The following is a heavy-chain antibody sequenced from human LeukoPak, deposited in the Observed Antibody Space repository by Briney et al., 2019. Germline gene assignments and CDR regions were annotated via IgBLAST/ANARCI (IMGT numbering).Heavy chain of an antibody. J-gene: IGHJ4*02. CDR1: GYTFTGYY. CDR2: INPNSGGT. D-gene: IGHD5-12*01. V-gene: IGHV1-2*06. Sequence: ASVKVSCKASGYTFTGYYMHWVRQAPGQGLEWMGRINPNSGGTNYAQRFQGRVTMTRDTSISTAYMELSRLRSDDTAVYYCARDPNAPYGGYVGYWGQGTLVTVSS. CDR3: ARDPNAPYGGYVGY.